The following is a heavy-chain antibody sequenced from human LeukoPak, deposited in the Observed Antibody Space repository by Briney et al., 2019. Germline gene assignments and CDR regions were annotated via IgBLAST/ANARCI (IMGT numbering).Heavy chain of an antibody. Sequence: PSETLPLTCTVSGGSISSYYWSWIRQPPGKGLEWIGYIYYSGSTNYNPSLKSRVTISVDTSKNQFSLKLSSVTAADTAVYYCARSRPTEYYGSGSYLPTPSNWFDPWGQGTLVTVSS. V-gene: IGHV4-59*08. J-gene: IGHJ5*02. CDR3: ARSRPTEYYGSGSYLPTPSNWFDP. CDR1: GGSISSYY. CDR2: IYYSGST. D-gene: IGHD3-10*01.